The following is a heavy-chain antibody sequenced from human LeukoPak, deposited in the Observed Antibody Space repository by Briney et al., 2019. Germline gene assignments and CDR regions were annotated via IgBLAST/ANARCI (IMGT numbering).Heavy chain of an antibody. CDR1: GFTFSNYA. V-gene: IGHV3-33*01. J-gene: IGHJ4*02. CDR2: IWYDGSNE. D-gene: IGHD3-10*01. Sequence: GRSLRLSRAASGFTFSNYAMHWVRQAPGKGLEWVAVIWYDGSNEYYAESVKGRFTISRDNSKNTLYLQMNSLRAEDTAVYHCARDRVVRGVITSYYFDYWGQGTLVTVSS. CDR3: ARDRVVRGVITSYYFDY.